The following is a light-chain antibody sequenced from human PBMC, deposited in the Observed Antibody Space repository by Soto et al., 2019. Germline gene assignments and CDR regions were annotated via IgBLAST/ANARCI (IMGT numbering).Light chain of an antibody. J-gene: IGKJ1*01. V-gene: IGKV3-20*01. CDR3: QQYGGSPWS. CDR2: GAS. CDR1: QSVSSNN. Sequence: DIVLTQSPGTLSFSPGERATLSCRASQSVSSNNLAWLRQKPGQAPRLLIYGASSRATDIPDRFSGSGSGTDFTLTISRLEPEDFAVYYCQQYGGSPWSFGQGTKVDIK.